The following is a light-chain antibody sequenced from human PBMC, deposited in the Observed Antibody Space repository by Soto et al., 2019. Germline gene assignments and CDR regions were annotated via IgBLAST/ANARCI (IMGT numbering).Light chain of an antibody. Sequence: QSALTQPPSASGSPGQSVTISCTGTSSDVGGYNYVSWYQQHPGKAPKLMIYEVSKRPSGVPDRFSGSKSGNTASLTVSGLQAEDEADYYCGSYAGRNNSLYVFGTGTKVTDL. V-gene: IGLV2-8*01. CDR3: GSYAGRNNSLYV. CDR1: SSDVGGYNY. CDR2: EVS. J-gene: IGLJ1*01.